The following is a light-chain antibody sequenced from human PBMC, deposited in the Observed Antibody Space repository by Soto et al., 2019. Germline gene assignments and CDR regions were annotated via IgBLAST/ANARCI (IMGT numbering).Light chain of an antibody. J-gene: IGKJ3*01. Sequence: DIVMTQYPLSRPVTPGEPATLSCRASQSVTVNSLAWYQQKPGQAPRLLIYAASTRAAAVPDRFTGSGSGTDFALTISRLEPEDFGVYYCQQYGDSPLTSGPGTKVDIK. CDR3: QQYGDSPLT. CDR1: QSVTVNS. CDR2: AAS. V-gene: IGKV3-20*01.